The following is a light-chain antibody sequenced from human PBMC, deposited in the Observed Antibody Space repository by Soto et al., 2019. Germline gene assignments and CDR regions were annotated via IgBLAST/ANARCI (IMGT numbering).Light chain of an antibody. CDR3: QQYSIWPPIT. CDR2: DAS. CDR1: QVVTTN. J-gene: IGKJ5*01. Sequence: EIVMTQSPDTLSLSPGERATLSCRASQVVTTNLAWYQQKPGQAPRLLIYDASTRAAGIPARFSGSGSGAAFTLTISSLQSEDFAVYYCQQYSIWPPITFGQGTRLEIK. V-gene: IGKV3-15*01.